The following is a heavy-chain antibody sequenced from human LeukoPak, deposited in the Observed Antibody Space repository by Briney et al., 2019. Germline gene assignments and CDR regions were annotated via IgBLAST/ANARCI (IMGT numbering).Heavy chain of an antibody. CDR1: GGSFSGYY. J-gene: IGHJ6*03. CDR2: INHSGST. CDR3: ARGKKGIAVADPYYYYYYMDV. D-gene: IGHD6-19*01. Sequence: SETLSLTCAVYGGSFSGYYWSWIRQPPGKGPEWIGEINHSGSTNYNPSLKSRVTISVDTSKNQFSLKLSSVTAADTAVYYCARGKKGIAVADPYYYYYYMDVWGKGTTVTVSS. V-gene: IGHV4-34*01.